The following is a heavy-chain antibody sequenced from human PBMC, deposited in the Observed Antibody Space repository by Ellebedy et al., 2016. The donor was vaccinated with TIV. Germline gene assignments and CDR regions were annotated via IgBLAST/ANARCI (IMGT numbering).Heavy chain of an antibody. V-gene: IGHV1-69*13. CDR1: GGTFSSYA. J-gene: IGHJ5*02. CDR2: IIPIFGTA. CDR3: ARKLLLWFGELRPAERFDP. D-gene: IGHD3-10*01. Sequence: SVKVSXKASGGTFSSYAISWVRQAPGQGLEWMGGIIPIFGTANYAQKFQGRVTITADESTSTAYMELSSLRSEDTAVYYCARKLLLWFGELRPAERFDPWGQGTLVTVSS.